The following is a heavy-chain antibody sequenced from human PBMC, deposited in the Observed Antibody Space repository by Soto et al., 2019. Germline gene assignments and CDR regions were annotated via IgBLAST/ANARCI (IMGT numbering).Heavy chain of an antibody. CDR1: GTSMSGHF. V-gene: IGHV4-59*11. CDR3: ARGDNWFDP. Sequence: PSETLSLTCTVSGTSMSGHFWSWMRQPPGKGLEWIGYGYYSGSTYYNPSLKSRVTISVDRSKNQFSLKLSSVTAADTAVYYCARGDNWFDPWGQGTLVTVS. CDR2: GYYSGST. J-gene: IGHJ5*02.